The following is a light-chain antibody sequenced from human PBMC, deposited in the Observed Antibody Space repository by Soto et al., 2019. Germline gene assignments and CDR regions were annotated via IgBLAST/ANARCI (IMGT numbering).Light chain of an antibody. CDR2: EVS. V-gene: IGLV2-14*01. CDR3: SSYTSSSTVV. CDR1: SSDVGGYNY. Sequence: QSVLTQPPSASGSAGQSVTISCTGTSSDVGGYNYVSWYQQHPGKAPKLMIYEVSNRPSGVSNRFSGSKSGNTASLTISGLQAEDEADYYCSSYTSSSTVVFGGGTKLTVL. J-gene: IGLJ2*01.